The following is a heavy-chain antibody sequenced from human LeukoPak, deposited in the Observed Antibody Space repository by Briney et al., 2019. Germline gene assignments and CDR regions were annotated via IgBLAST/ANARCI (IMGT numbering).Heavy chain of an antibody. CDR3: ASLAAYYDFWSGYYGLSENYFDY. J-gene: IGHJ4*02. CDR2: IEQDGSEK. D-gene: IGHD3-3*01. CDR1: GFTFSSYW. V-gene: IGHV3-7*01. Sequence: PGGSLRLSCAASGFTFSSYWMSWVRQAPGKGLEWVANIEQDGSEKYYVDSVKGRFTISRDNAKNSLYLQMNSLRAEDTAVYYCASLAAYYDFWSGYYGLSENYFDYWGQGTLVTVSS.